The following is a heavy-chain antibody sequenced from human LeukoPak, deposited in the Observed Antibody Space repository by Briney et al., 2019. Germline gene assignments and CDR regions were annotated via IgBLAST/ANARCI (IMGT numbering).Heavy chain of an antibody. V-gene: IGHV1-69*06. D-gene: IGHD2-2*01. CDR3: ARDGARYCSSTSCYFFN. J-gene: IGHJ4*02. CDR2: IIPIFGTA. CDR1: GYTFTSYG. Sequence: SVKVSCKASGYTFTSYGISWVRQAPGQGLEWMGGIIPIFGTANYAQKFQGRVTITADKSTSTAYMELSSLRSEDTAVYYCARDGARYCSSTSCYFFNWGQGTLVTVSS.